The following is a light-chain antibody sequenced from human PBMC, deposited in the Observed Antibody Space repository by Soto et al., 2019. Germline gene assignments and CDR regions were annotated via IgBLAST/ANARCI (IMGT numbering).Light chain of an antibody. J-gene: IGLJ1*01. CDR2: EVS. V-gene: IGLV2-14*01. Sequence: QSVLTQPASVSGSPGQSITISCTGTSSDVGGYNYVSWYQQHPGKAPKLMIYEVSHRPSGVSNRFSGSKSGNTASLTISGLQAEDEADYYCSSYTSSSTRVFGTGTKVTAL. CDR3: SSYTSSSTRV. CDR1: SSDVGGYNY.